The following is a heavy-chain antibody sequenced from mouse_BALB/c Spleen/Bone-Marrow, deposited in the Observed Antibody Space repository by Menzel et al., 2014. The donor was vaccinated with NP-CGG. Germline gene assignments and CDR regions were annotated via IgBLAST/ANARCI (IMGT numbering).Heavy chain of an antibody. CDR2: IYPGDDDT. CDR1: GYAFSIYW. CDR3: ARGGISIDY. Sequence: QVQLQQPGAELVRPGSSVKISCKASGYAFSIYWMNWVKQRPGQGLEWIGQIYPGDDDTDYNGKFKGKATLTADRPSSTAYMQLNSLTSEDSAVYFCARGGISIDYWGQGTTLTASS. J-gene: IGHJ2*01. V-gene: IGHV1-80*01.